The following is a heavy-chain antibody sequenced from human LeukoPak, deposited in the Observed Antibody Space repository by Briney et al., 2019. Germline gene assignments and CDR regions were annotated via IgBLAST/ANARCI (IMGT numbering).Heavy chain of an antibody. D-gene: IGHD4-23*01. Sequence: SETLSLTCTVSGGSISSSSYYWGWIRQPPGKGLEWIGSIYYSGSTYYNPSLKSRVTISVDTSKNQFSLKLSSVTAADTAVYYCARAPPGVTGAFDIWGQGTMVTVSS. CDR3: ARAPPGVTGAFDI. V-gene: IGHV4-39*07. CDR2: IYYSGST. J-gene: IGHJ3*02. CDR1: GGSISSSSYY.